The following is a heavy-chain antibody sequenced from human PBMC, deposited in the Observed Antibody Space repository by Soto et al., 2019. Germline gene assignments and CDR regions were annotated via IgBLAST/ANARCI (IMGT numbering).Heavy chain of an antibody. V-gene: IGHV1-2*04. D-gene: IGHD3-10*01. J-gene: IGHJ3*02. CDR3: ARGSYYDNSDGRLGFDI. CDR2: INPNSGGT. CDR1: GYTFTGYF. Sequence: ASVKVSCKASGYTFTGYFIHWVRQAPGQGLEWMGWINPNSGGTNYASKFQGWVTMTRDVSIRTAYMELSRLRYDDTAVYYCARGSYYDNSDGRLGFDIWGQGTMVTVSS.